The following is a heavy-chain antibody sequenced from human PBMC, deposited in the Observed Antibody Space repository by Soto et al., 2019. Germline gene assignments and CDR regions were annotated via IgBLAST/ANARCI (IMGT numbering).Heavy chain of an antibody. D-gene: IGHD3-22*01. CDR3: ARASHWSSGYYHYYYAMDV. Sequence: GGSLRLSCAASGSTFSVYSMTWVRQAPGKGLEWVANIKEDGSEKYYVDSVEGRFTISRDNAKNSLYLRMNSLRAEDTAVYYCARASHWSSGYYHYYYAMDVWGQGTTVTVSS. J-gene: IGHJ6*02. CDR2: IKEDGSEK. V-gene: IGHV3-7*01. CDR1: GSTFSVYS.